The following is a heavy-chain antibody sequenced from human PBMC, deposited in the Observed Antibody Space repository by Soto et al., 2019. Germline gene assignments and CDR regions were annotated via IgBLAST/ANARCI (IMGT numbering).Heavy chain of an antibody. V-gene: IGHV4-4*02. Sequence: PSETLSLTCAVSGGSIRSSNWWSWVRQPPGKGLEWIGEIYHSGSTNYNPSLKSRVTISVDKSTSTAYMELRSLRSDDTAVYYCARDPDDFWSGYSNWFDPWGQGTLVTVSS. CDR1: GGSIRSSNW. D-gene: IGHD3-3*01. J-gene: IGHJ5*02. CDR2: IYHSGST. CDR3: ARDPDDFWSGYSNWFDP.